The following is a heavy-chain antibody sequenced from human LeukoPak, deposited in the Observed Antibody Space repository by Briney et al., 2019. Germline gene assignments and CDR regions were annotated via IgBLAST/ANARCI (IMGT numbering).Heavy chain of an antibody. J-gene: IGHJ4*02. Sequence: ASVKVSCKASGYTFTGYYMHWVRQAPGQGLEWMGWINPNSGGTNYAQKFQGRVTLTRDTSISTAYMELSRLRSDDTAVYYCARERDGYNNFDYWGQGTLVTVSS. V-gene: IGHV1-2*02. D-gene: IGHD5-24*01. CDR3: ARERDGYNNFDY. CDR1: GYTFTGYY. CDR2: INPNSGGT.